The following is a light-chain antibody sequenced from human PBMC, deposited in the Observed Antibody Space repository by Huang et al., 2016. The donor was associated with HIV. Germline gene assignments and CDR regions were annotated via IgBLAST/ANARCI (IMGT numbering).Light chain of an antibody. CDR1: QYVFDESNNKNY. CDR3: QQYYNTPLA. V-gene: IGKV4-1*01. J-gene: IGKJ4*01. Sequence: DIVMTQSPDSLALSLGERATINCKASQYVFDESNNKNYVAWYQQKPGQPRKLLISWASTRESGVPDRFTGGGSETDFTLTIRSLQAEDVAVYYCQQYYNTPLAFGGGTKVEIK. CDR2: WAS.